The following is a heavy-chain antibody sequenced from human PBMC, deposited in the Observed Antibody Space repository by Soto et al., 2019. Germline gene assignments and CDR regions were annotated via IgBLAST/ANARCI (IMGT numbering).Heavy chain of an antibody. CDR3: AGPGYSSQDY. CDR2: ISGSGDGT. CDR1: GFTFSSFA. V-gene: IGHV3-23*04. Sequence: EVQLVESGGGLVQPGGSLRLSCAASGFTFSSFALSWVRQAPGKGLEWVSAISGSGDGTDYAASVKGRFTISRDNSKNTLYLQMNSLRAEDTAVYYCAGPGYSSQDYWGQGALVTVSS. J-gene: IGHJ4*02. D-gene: IGHD5-18*01.